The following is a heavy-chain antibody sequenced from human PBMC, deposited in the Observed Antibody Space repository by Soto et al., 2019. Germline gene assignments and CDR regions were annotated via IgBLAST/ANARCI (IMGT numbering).Heavy chain of an antibody. CDR2: IYYSGIT. CDR3: ARDLRCSGGSCQGHGMDV. Sequence: SETLSLTCTVSGGSISSGGYYWSWILQHPGKGLEWIGYIYYSGITYYNPSLKSRVTISVDTSKNQFSLKLSSVTAADTAVYYCARDLRCSGGSCQGHGMDVWGQGTTVTVSS. J-gene: IGHJ6*02. CDR1: GGSISSGGYY. D-gene: IGHD2-15*01. V-gene: IGHV4-31*03.